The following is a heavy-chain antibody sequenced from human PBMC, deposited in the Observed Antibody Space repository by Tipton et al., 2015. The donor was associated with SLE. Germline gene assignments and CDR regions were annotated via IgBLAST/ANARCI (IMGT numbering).Heavy chain of an antibody. CDR3: VRLRSKVLIDY. Sequence: LRLSCTVSGASISSFYWSWIRQPPGKGPEWIGTIYYSGSTYYYPSLKSRITISVDTSKNQFSLEVRSVTAADTAVYYCVRLRSKVLIDYWGQGTLVTVSS. CDR1: GASISSFY. V-gene: IGHV4-59*12. D-gene: IGHD2-8*01. J-gene: IGHJ4*02. CDR2: IYYSGST.